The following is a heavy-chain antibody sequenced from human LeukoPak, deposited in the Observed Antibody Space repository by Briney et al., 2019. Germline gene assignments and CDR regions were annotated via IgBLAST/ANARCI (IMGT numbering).Heavy chain of an antibody. V-gene: IGHV1-2*06. D-gene: IGHD3-10*01. Sequence: ASVKVSCKASGGTFSSYAISWVRQAPGQGLEWMGRINPNSGGANYAQKFQGRVTMTRDTSISTAYMELSRLRSDDTAVYYCARQEGKELHYWGQGTLVTVSS. CDR3: ARQEGKELHY. CDR2: INPNSGGA. CDR1: GGTFSSYA. J-gene: IGHJ4*02.